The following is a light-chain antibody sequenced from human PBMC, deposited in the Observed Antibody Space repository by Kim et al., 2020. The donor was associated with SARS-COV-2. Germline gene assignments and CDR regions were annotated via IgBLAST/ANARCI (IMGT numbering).Light chain of an antibody. CDR1: TGPVTNGHY. J-gene: IGLJ3*02. V-gene: IGLV7-46*01. Sequence: PGGTVTIPCGSSTGPVTNGHYPYWFQQKPGQAPRTLIYDTRNKHSWTPARFAGSLRGDKAALTLSGAQPEDEADYYCLLSYSGTWVFGGGTQLTVL. CDR3: LLSYSGTWV. CDR2: DTR.